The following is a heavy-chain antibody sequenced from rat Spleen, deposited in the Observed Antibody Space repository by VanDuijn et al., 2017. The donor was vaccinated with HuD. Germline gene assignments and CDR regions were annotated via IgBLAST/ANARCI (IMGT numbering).Heavy chain of an antibody. J-gene: IGHJ2*01. CDR3: TRGYTY. Sequence: EVQLVESGGGLVQPGRSLKLSCAASGFTFSDYAMAWVRQAPGKGLEWVASITNTGGSTYYPDSVKGRFTISRDNAKSTLYLQMNSLRSEDTATYYCTRGYTYWGQGVMVTVSS. V-gene: IGHV5-31*01. CDR2: ITNTGGST. CDR1: GFTFSDYA. D-gene: IGHD1-2*01.